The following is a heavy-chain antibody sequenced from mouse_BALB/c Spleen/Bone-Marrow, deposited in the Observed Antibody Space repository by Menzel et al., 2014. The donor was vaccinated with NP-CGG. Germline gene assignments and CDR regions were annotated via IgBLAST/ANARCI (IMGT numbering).Heavy chain of an antibody. CDR2: INPDSSTI. D-gene: IGHD2-3*01. Sequence: EVKLMESGGGLVQPGGSLKLSCAASGFDFSSYWMSWVRQAPGKGLEWIGEINPDSSTINYTPSLKDKFIISRDNAKXTLYLQMSKLRSEDTALYYCARLGYYGGFAYWGQGTLVTVSA. V-gene: IGHV4-1*02. J-gene: IGHJ3*01. CDR1: GFDFSSYW. CDR3: ARLGYYGGFAY.